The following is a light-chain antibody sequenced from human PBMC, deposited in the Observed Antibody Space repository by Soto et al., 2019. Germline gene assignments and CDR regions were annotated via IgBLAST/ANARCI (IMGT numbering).Light chain of an antibody. V-gene: IGLV1-44*01. CDR1: RSNIGQSA. J-gene: IGLJ3*02. CDR2: SNN. CDR3: AAWDVSLKGEM. Sequence: QSVLTQPPSASGTPGQRVTISCSGSRSNIGQSAVSWYQQLPGAAPKLLIFSNNERPSGVPDRVSGSRSGTSASLASRGLQSEDEADYYCAAWDVSLKGEMFGGGTKVNVL.